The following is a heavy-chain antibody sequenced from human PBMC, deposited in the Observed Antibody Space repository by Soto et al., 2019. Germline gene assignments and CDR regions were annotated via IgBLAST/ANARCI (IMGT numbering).Heavy chain of an antibody. CDR2: INSGSFSI. Sequence: GGSLRLSCAASGFTFSSYSMNWVRQAPGKGLECVSSINSGSFSINYADSVKGRFSISRDNAQNSLHLQMNNLRAEDTAVYYCARNESSNIYGMDVWGQGTTVTVYS. D-gene: IGHD6-6*01. V-gene: IGHV3-21*01. CDR3: ARNESSNIYGMDV. CDR1: GFTFSSYS. J-gene: IGHJ6*02.